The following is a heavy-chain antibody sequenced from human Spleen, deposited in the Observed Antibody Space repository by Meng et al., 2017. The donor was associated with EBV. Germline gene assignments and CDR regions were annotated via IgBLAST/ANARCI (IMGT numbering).Heavy chain of an antibody. J-gene: IGHJ5*02. D-gene: IGHD3-22*01. CDR1: GFSFSAYS. CDR2: LSGSDHTI. V-gene: IGHV3-11*01. Sequence: GAGGRSCKLGGSLSSSCVAFGFSFSAYSMHWIRQAPGKGLWWLSYLSGSDHTIYYADSVKSRFTISRDNAKNSLFLQMNSLRVEDTAVYYCARVSVVDTRWFDPWGQGTLVTVSS. CDR3: ARVSVVDTRWFDP.